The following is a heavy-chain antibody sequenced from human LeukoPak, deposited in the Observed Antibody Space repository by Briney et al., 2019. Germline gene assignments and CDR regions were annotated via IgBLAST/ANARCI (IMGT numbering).Heavy chain of an antibody. Sequence: PGGSLRLSCAASGFSFXTYAMSWVRQAPGKGLEWVSAISDNSGRTYYADSVKGRFTISRDNSKNTLFVQMNSLRAEDTAVYYCAREYDSSWPSWGQGTLVTVSS. V-gene: IGHV3-23*01. CDR1: GFSFXTYA. D-gene: IGHD3-22*01. CDR3: AREYDSSWPS. J-gene: IGHJ5*02. CDR2: ISDNSGRT.